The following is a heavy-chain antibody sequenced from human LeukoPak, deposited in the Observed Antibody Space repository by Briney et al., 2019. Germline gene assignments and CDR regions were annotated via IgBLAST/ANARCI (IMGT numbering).Heavy chain of an antibody. CDR1: GGSISSYY. CDR3: AKDGYCSSTSCYPKFDY. CDR2: IYYSGST. Sequence: SETLSLTCTVSGGSISSYYWSWIRQPPGKGLEWIGYIYYSGSTNYNPSLKSRVTISVDTSKNQFSLKLSSVTAADTAVYYCAKDGYCSSTSCYPKFDYWGQGTLVTVSS. D-gene: IGHD2-2*03. V-gene: IGHV4-59*01. J-gene: IGHJ4*02.